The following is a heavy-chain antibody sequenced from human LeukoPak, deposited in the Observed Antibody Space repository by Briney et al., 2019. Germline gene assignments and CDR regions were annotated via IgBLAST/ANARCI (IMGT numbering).Heavy chain of an antibody. CDR2: ISAYNGNT. CDR1: GYTFTSYG. CDR3: ARDRVTYDYVRGSYRFGYFDY. Sequence: ASVKVSCKASGYTFTSYGISWVRQAPGQGLEWMGWISAYNGNTNYAQKLQGRVTMTTDTSTSTAYMELRSLRSDDTAVYYCARDRVTYDYVRGSYRFGYFDYWGQGTLVTVSS. D-gene: IGHD3-16*02. J-gene: IGHJ4*02. V-gene: IGHV1-18*01.